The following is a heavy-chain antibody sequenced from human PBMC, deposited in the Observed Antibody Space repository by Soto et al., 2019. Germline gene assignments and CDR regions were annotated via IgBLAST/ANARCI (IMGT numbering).Heavy chain of an antibody. D-gene: IGHD6-13*01. CDR3: ARDPYSSSWPYYFDY. V-gene: IGHV1-69*08. J-gene: IGHJ4*02. CDR1: GGTFSSYT. Sequence: QVQLVQSGAEVTKPGSSVKVSCKASGGTFSSYTISWVRQAPGQGLEWMGRIIPILGIANYAQKFQGRVTITADKSTSTAYMELSSLRSEDTAVYYCARDPYSSSWPYYFDYWGQGTLVTVSS. CDR2: IIPILGIA.